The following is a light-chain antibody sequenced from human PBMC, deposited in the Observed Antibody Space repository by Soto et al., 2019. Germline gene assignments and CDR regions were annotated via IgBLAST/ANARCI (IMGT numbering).Light chain of an antibody. Sequence: DIQMTQSPSSLSASVGDRVTITCRANQDISYYLAWYQQKQGKVPKLLIYGASTLQSGVPSRFSGSGSGTDFTLTIRSLQPEDIATYYCQKYHSAPRTFGQGTKVEIK. CDR1: QDISYY. J-gene: IGKJ1*01. CDR3: QKYHSAPRT. CDR2: GAS. V-gene: IGKV1-27*01.